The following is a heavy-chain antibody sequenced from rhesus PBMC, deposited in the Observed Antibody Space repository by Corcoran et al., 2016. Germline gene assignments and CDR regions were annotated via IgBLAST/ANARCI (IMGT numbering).Heavy chain of an antibody. CDR2: ILSYRTST. CDR3: ASSPYPYWYFDL. J-gene: IGHJ2*01. CDR1: VGSFRGYYS. Sequence: QMKLQQWGEGLVKASETLSLTFAVYVGSFRGYYSCNWIRTAPGKGLEWIGNILSYRTSTKYNPSLKNRVTISKDTSKNQFSLNLSSVTAADTAVYYCASSPYPYWYFDLWGSGTPITISS. V-gene: IGHV4-73*01.